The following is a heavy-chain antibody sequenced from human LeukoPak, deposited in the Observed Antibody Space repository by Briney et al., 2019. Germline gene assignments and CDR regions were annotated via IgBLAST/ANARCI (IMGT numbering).Heavy chain of an antibody. J-gene: IGHJ4*02. D-gene: IGHD3-3*01. CDR2: IYYSGST. V-gene: IGHV4-59*01. Sequence: PSETLSLTCTVSGGSISSYYWSWIRQPPGKGLEWIGYIYYSGSTNYNPSLKSRVTISVDTSKNQFSLKLSSVTAADTAVYYCARVTQRTIWSGYFWFDYWGQGTLVTVSS. CDR3: ARVTQRTIWSGYFWFDY. CDR1: GGSISSYY.